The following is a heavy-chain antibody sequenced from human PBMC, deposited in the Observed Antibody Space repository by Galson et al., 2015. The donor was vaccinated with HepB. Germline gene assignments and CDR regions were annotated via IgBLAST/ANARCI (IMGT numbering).Heavy chain of an antibody. CDR3: ARSVPVREVIWPYNFGMDV. J-gene: IGHJ6*02. Sequence: SLRLSCAASGFTFSDFYMTWIRQAPGKGLEWLSYISSSSTYRNYADSVKGRFTISRDEAKNSLYLQMNSLRAEDTAVYYCARSVPVREVIWPYNFGMDVWGQGTTVTVSS. CDR1: GFTFSDFY. D-gene: IGHD3-10*01. V-gene: IGHV3-11*03. CDR2: ISSSSTYR.